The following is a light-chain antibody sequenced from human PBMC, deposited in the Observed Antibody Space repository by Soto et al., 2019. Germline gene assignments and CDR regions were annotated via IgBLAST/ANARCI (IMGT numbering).Light chain of an antibody. V-gene: IGLV2-14*01. Sequence: QSALTQPASVSGSPGQSITLSCTGTSSDVGGYNYVSWYQQHPGKAPKLMIYEVSNRPSGVSNRFAGSKSGNTASLTISGLQAEDEAEYYCSSYTSSSTYVFGTGTKLTVL. J-gene: IGLJ1*01. CDR3: SSYTSSSTYV. CDR2: EVS. CDR1: SSDVGGYNY.